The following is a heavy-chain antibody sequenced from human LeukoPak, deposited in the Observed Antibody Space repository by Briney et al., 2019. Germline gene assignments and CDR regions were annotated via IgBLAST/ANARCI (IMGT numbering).Heavy chain of an antibody. CDR3: ARGSTIFGVVTPPAFDI. Sequence: GGSLRLSCAASGFTFSSYEMNWVRQAPGKGLEWVSYISSSGSTIYYADSVKGRFTISRDNAKNSLYLQMNSLGAEDTAVYYCARGSTIFGVVTPPAFDIWGQGTMVTVSS. V-gene: IGHV3-48*03. J-gene: IGHJ3*02. CDR2: ISSSGSTI. CDR1: GFTFSSYE. D-gene: IGHD3-3*01.